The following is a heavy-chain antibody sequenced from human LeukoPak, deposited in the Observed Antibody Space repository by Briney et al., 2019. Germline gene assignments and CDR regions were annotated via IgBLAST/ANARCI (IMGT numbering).Heavy chain of an antibody. J-gene: IGHJ6*03. Sequence: ASVKVSCKASVGTFSSYAISWVRQAPGQGLEWMGGIIPIFGRSNNAKKFQGRVTITTDESTSTPYMELSSLRSEDTAVYYCARAGYYGSGSSGSRDYYYTDVWGKGTTVTVSS. D-gene: IGHD3-10*01. CDR2: IIPIFGRS. CDR1: VGTFSSYA. V-gene: IGHV1-69*05. CDR3: ARAGYYGSGSSGSRDYYYTDV.